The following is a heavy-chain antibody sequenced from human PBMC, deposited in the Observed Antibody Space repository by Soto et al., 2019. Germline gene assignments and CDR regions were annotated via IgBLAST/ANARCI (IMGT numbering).Heavy chain of an antibody. CDR1: GYSFTSYW. CDR2: IDPSDSYT. D-gene: IGHD5-18*01. V-gene: IGHV5-10-1*01. J-gene: IGHJ3*02. CDR3: ASQWIQLDHDAFDI. Sequence: GESLKISCKGSGYSFTSYWISWVRQMPGKGLEWMGRIDPSDSYTNYSPSFQGHVTISADKSISTAYLQWSSLKASDTAMYYCASQWIQLDHDAFDIWGQGTMVTVSS.